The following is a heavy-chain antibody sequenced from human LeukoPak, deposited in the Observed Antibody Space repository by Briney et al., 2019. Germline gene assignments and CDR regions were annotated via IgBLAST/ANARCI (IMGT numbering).Heavy chain of an antibody. J-gene: IGHJ4*02. CDR2: IYYSGTT. CDR1: GGSISISGDY. D-gene: IGHD2/OR15-2a*01. CDR3: ARRLSTRSYYLDD. Sequence: KTSETLSLTCTVSGGSISISGDYWGWIRQPPGKGLEWIGDIYYSGTTNYNPSLKSRVTMSVDTSKNQFSLKLNSATAADTAVYYCARRLSTRSYYLDDWGQGTLVTVSS. V-gene: IGHV4-39*01.